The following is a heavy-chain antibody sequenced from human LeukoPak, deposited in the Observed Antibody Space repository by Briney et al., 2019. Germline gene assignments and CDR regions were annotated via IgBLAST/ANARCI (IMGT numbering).Heavy chain of an antibody. V-gene: IGHV4-4*07. J-gene: IGHJ4*02. CDR3: ASMDDWNAQVDY. CDR2: IYTSGST. Sequence: SETLSLTCTVSGGSISSYYWSWIRQPAGKGLEWIGRIYTSGSTNYNPSLKSRVTMSVDTSKNQCSLKLSSVTAADTAVYYCASMDDWNAQVDYWGQGTLVTVSS. D-gene: IGHD1-1*01. CDR1: GGSISSYY.